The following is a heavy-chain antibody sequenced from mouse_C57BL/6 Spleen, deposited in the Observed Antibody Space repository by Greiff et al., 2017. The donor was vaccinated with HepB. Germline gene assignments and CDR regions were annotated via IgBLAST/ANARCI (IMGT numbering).Heavy chain of an antibody. CDR2: ISSGSGTI. V-gene: IGHV5-17*01. J-gene: IGHJ4*01. CDR3: ATYSSPYYYAMDY. Sequence: EVHLVESGGGLVKPGGSLKLSCAASGFTFSDYGMHWVRQAPEKGLEWVAYISSGSGTIYYADTVKGRFTISRDNATNTPFLQLTSLRSEDTAMYYCATYSSPYYYAMDYWGQGTSVTVSS. D-gene: IGHD2-5*01. CDR1: GFTFSDYG.